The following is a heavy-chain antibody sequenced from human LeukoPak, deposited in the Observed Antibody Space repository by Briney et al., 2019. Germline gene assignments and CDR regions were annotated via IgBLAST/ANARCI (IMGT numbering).Heavy chain of an antibody. V-gene: IGHV3-73*01. CDR1: GFTFSGSA. D-gene: IGHD6-13*01. Sequence: GGSLRLSCAVSGFTFSGSAIHWVRQASGKGLEWVDRIRSRANNYATLYAASVKGRFTISRDDSKNTASLQVNSLKTEDTAVYYCTRLSSSWSFDYWGQGTLVTVSS. J-gene: IGHJ4*02. CDR2: IRSRANNYAT. CDR3: TRLSSSWSFDY.